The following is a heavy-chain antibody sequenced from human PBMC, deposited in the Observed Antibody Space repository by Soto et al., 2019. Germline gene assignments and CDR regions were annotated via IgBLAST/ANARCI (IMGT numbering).Heavy chain of an antibody. V-gene: IGHV4-4*02. Sequence: QLQLQESGPGLVRPSGTLSPTCAVSGGFTSTNNWWSWVRQPPGKGLEWIGDAYHSGSTEYNPSLKRRVSISVDKAKNQISLKLTSATAADTAVYYCARSPPSSYYGGSGTFDYWGQGTLVTVSS. CDR1: GGFTSTNNW. CDR2: AYHSGST. CDR3: ARSPPSSYYGGSGTFDY. D-gene: IGHD3-10*01. J-gene: IGHJ4*02.